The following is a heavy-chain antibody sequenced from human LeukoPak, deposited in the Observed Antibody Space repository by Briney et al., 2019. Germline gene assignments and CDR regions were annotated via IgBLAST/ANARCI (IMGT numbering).Heavy chain of an antibody. V-gene: IGHV3-64*01. J-gene: IGHJ4*02. D-gene: IGHD5-18*01. CDR3: ARDGGYSYGSPSYYFDY. CDR2: ISSNGGST. Sequence: PGGSLRLSCAAPGFTFSSYAMHWVRQAPGKGLEYVSAISSNGGSTYYANSVKGRFTISRDNSKNTLYLQMGSLRAEDMAVYYCARDGGYSYGSPSYYFDYWGQGTLVTVSS. CDR1: GFTFSSYA.